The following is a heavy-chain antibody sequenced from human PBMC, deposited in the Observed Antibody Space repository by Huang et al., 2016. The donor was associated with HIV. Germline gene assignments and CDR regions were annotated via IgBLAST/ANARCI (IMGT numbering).Heavy chain of an antibody. J-gene: IGHJ5*02. CDR2: ITQSGRT. D-gene: IGHD2-2*01. V-gene: IGHV4-34*01. CDR3: ARGRGTSWSFFDT. Sequence: VRLDQWGAGLLKPSETLTLTCAVYGDSLSGFFWSWIRQSPGRGREWIGEITQSGRTNYNPSLKSRVTIAIDTSKKQFSLKLKSVTADDTSTYYCARGRGTSWSFFDTWGQGSFVTVSS. CDR1: GDSLSGFF.